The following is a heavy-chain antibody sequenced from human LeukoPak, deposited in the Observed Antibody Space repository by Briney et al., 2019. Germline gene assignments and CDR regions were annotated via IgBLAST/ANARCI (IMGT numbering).Heavy chain of an antibody. CDR2: IYSGGST. D-gene: IGHD3-10*01. CDR3: ARVDYYGSGSYLATFDP. J-gene: IGHJ5*02. V-gene: IGHV3-53*01. CDR1: GFTVSSNY. Sequence: GGSLRLSCAASGFTVSSNYMSWVRQAPGKGLEWVSVIYSGGSTYYADSVKGRFTISRDNSKNTLYLQMNSLGAEDTAVYYCARVDYYGSGSYLATFDPWGQGTLVTVSS.